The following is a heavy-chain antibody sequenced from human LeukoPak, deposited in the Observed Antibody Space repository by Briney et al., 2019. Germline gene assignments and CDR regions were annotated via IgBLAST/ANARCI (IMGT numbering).Heavy chain of an antibody. J-gene: IGHJ3*02. CDR3: ARVRVVVPAAIPYDAFDI. CDR2: IIPIFGTA. V-gene: IGHV1-69*05. Sequence: SVKVSCKASGGTFSSYAISWVRQAPGQGLEWMGGIIPIFGTANYAQKFQGRVTITTDESTSTAYMELSSLRSEDTAAYYCARVRVVVPAAIPYDAFDIWGQGTMVTVSS. D-gene: IGHD2-2*02. CDR1: GGTFSSYA.